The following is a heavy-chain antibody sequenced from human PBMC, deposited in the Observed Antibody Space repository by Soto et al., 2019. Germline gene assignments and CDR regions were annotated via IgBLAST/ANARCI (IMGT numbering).Heavy chain of an antibody. J-gene: IGHJ6*02. Sequence: ASVKVSCKASGYTFTSYAMHWVRQAPGQRLEWMGWINAGNGSTKYSQKFQGRVTITRDTSASTAYMELSSLRSEDTAVYYCARDTSYYGMDVWGQGTTVTGSS. V-gene: IGHV1-3*01. CDR1: GYTFTSYA. CDR2: INAGNGST. CDR3: ARDTSYYGMDV. D-gene: IGHD3-3*01.